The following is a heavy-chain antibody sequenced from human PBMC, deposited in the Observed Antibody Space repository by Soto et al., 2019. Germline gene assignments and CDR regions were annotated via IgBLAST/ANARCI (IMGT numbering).Heavy chain of an antibody. Sequence: PGGSLRLSCAASGFTFSSYAMHWVRQAPGKGLEYVSAISSNGGSTYYADSVKGRFTISRDNSKNTLYLQMGSLRAEDMAVYYCARGQYDYDSSGPTIDYWGQGTLVTVSS. D-gene: IGHD3-22*01. CDR2: ISSNGGST. CDR1: GFTFSSYA. V-gene: IGHV3-64*02. J-gene: IGHJ4*02. CDR3: ARGQYDYDSSGPTIDY.